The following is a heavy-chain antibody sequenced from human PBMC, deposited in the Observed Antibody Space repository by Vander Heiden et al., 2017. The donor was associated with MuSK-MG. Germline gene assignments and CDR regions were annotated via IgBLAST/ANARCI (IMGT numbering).Heavy chain of an antibody. CDR3: ARGGEPTFNYDGRGIVYFDP. CDR1: GYSFSSYE. J-gene: IGHJ5*02. Sequence: QVQLVQSGAEVKKTGASVKVSCKASGYSFSSYEINWVRQAAGQGLEWMGWMNPNSGKAGYAQKFQGRVTMTRDTSISTAYMELSSLRYDDTAVYYCARGGEPTFNYDGRGIVYFDPWGQGTLVTVSS. CDR2: MNPNSGKA. D-gene: IGHD3-22*01. V-gene: IGHV1-8*02.